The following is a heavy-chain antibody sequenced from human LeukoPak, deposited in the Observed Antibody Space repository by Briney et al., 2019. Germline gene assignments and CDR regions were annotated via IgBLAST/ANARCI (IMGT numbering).Heavy chain of an antibody. D-gene: IGHD3-9*01. CDR3: ARAEDQGRYFDWLPGFDP. CDR1: GGTFSSYV. Sequence: SVTVSCTASGGTFSSYVINWVRQAPGQGLEWMGGILPIFGTAIYAQHFQGRLTITADESTNSAYMELNRLRSDDTAVYYCARAEDQGRYFDWLPGFDPWGQGTLVTVSS. CDR2: ILPIFGTA. V-gene: IGHV1-69*01. J-gene: IGHJ5*02.